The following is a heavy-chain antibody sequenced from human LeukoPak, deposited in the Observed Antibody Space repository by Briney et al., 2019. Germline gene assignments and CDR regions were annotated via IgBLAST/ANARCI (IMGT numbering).Heavy chain of an antibody. V-gene: IGHV4-59*01. Sequence: SETLSLTCTVSGGSISSYYWSWIRQPPGKGLEWIGYIYYSGSTNYNPSLKSRVTISVDTSKNLFSLKLSSVTAADTAVYYCASIVGGYFDYWGQGTLVTVSS. J-gene: IGHJ4*02. CDR3: ASIVGGYFDY. CDR2: IYYSGST. D-gene: IGHD1-26*01. CDR1: GGSISSYY.